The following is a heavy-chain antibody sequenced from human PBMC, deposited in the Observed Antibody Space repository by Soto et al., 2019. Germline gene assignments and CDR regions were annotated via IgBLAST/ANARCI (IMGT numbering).Heavy chain of an antibody. CDR2: IHHSGAT. V-gene: IGHV4-4*02. CDR1: GDSITGDNW. J-gene: IGHJ6*02. Sequence: QVQLQESGPGLVQPSGTLSLTCAVSGDSITGDNWWIWVRQPPGRGLEWIGEIHHSGATTYNQLFKNQVTISENKSKNQCTLKLNSVTPADTAMLYCATQGFYRKSVWGRGTKITVSS. CDR3: ATQGFYRKSV.